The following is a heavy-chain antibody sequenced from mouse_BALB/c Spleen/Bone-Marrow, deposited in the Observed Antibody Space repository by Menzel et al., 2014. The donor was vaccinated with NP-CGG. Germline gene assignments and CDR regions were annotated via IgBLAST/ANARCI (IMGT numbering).Heavy chain of an antibody. CDR3: AAPIYYDYPLLAY. D-gene: IGHD2-4*01. V-gene: IGHV2-9*02. CDR1: GFSLTSYG. CDR2: ILAGGST. J-gene: IGHJ3*01. Sequence: QVQLQQSGPGLVAPSQSLFITCTVSGFSLTSYGVHWVRQPPGKGLEWLGVILAGGSTNYNSALMSRLSISKDNSKSQVFLKMNSLQTDDTAMYYCAAPIYYDYPLLAYWGQGTLVTVSA.